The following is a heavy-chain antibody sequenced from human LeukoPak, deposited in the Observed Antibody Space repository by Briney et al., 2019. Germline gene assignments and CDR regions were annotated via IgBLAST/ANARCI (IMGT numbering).Heavy chain of an antibody. CDR3: ASFLWFGELSGFDP. D-gene: IGHD3-10*01. CDR1: GGSVSSDY. Sequence: SETLSLTCTVSGGSVSSDYWSWIRQPPGKGLEWIGYIYYSGSTYYNPSLKSRVTISVDTSKNQFSLKLSSVTAADTAVYYCASFLWFGELSGFDPWGQGTLVTVSS. V-gene: IGHV4-59*06. CDR2: IYYSGST. J-gene: IGHJ5*02.